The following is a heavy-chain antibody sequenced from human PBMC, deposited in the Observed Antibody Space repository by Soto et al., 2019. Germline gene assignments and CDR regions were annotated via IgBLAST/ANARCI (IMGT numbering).Heavy chain of an antibody. V-gene: IGHV1-69*02. D-gene: IGHD3-10*01. J-gene: IGHJ4*02. CDR1: GDTFNFYS. CDR3: ATSYGSGYRAFDY. CDR2: VNPILSLS. Sequence: QVQLVQSGAEVKRPGSSVKVSCKASGDTFNFYSINWVRQAPGLGLEWLGRVNPILSLSNYAQRFQGRVTXTXDXXTSTAYMILNSLKSEETAIYYCATSYGSGYRAFDYWGQGALVTVSS.